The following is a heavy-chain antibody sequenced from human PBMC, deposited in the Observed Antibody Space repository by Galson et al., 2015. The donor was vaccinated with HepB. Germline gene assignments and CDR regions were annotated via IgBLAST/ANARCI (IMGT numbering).Heavy chain of an antibody. CDR1: GFTFSSYA. D-gene: IGHD3-16*01. Sequence: SLRLSCAASGFTFSSYAMSWVRQAPGEGLEWVSGISGSGDGTYYADSVKGRFTLSRDNSKNTLYLQMNSLRAEDMAIYYCARGRAQPDYWGQGTLVTVSS. V-gene: IGHV3-23*01. J-gene: IGHJ4*02. CDR2: ISGSGDGT. CDR3: ARGRAQPDY.